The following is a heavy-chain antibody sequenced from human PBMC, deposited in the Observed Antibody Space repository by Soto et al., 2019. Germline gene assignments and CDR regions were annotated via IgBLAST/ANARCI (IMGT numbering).Heavy chain of an antibody. J-gene: IGHJ4*02. D-gene: IGHD3-22*01. CDR3: ARDHTYYDSSGYYSSPYY. CDR2: ITSSSSSI. Sequence: GGSLRLSCAASGFTFGSYSMNWVRQAPGKGLEWVSSITSSSSSIYYADSVKGRFTISRDNAKKSLYLQMNSLRAEDTAVYYYARDHTYYDSSGYYSSPYYWGQGTLVTVSS. CDR1: GFTFGSYS. V-gene: IGHV3-21*01.